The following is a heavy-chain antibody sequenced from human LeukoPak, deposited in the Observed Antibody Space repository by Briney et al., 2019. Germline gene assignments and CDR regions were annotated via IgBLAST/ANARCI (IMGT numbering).Heavy chain of an antibody. CDR2: INPNSGGT. V-gene: IGHV1-2*02. CDR3: ARISRRWQQLVGNWFDP. CDR1: GYTFTGYY. D-gene: IGHD6-13*01. Sequence: ASVKVSCKASGYTFTGYYMHWVRQAPGQGLEWMGWINPNSGGTNYAQKFQGRVTMTRDTSISTAYMELSRLRSDDTAVYYCARISRRWQQLVGNWFDPWGQGTLVTVSS. J-gene: IGHJ5*02.